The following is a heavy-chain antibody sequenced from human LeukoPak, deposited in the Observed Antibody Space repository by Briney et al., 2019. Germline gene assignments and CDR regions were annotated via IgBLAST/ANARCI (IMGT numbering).Heavy chain of an antibody. D-gene: IGHD2-21*02. CDR3: ARAAAYCGGDCLFGTFDI. J-gene: IGHJ3*02. CDR2: ISSSSSYI. V-gene: IGHV3-21*01. CDR1: GFTFSSYS. Sequence: GGSLRLSCAASGFTFSSYSMNWVRQAPGKGLEWVSSISSSSSYIYYADSVKGRFTISRDNAKNSLYLQMNSLRAEDTAVYYCARAAAYCGGDCLFGTFDIWGQGTMVTVSS.